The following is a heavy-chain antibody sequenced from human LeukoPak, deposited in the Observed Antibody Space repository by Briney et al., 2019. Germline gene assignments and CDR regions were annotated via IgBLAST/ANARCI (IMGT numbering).Heavy chain of an antibody. CDR2: ISGSGGST. Sequence: GGSLRLSCAASGFTFSSYAMSWVRQAPGKGLEWVSAISGSGGSTYYADSVKGRFTISRDNTKNTLYLQMNSLRAEDTAVYYCARAGIAAAGVSFDYWGQGTLVTVSS. CDR3: ARAGIAAAGVSFDY. D-gene: IGHD6-13*01. CDR1: GFTFSSYA. J-gene: IGHJ4*02. V-gene: IGHV3-23*01.